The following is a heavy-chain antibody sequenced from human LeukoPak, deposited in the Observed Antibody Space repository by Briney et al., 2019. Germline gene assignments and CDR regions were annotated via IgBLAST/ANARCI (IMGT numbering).Heavy chain of an antibody. CDR2: IHSSGST. Sequence: SETLSLTCTVSGGSISNYYWSWIRQPPGKGLEWIGYIHSSGSTNYNPSLKSRVTISVDTSKNQFSLKLSSVTAADTAVYYCARALVAYYDSSGLFDYWGQGTLVTVSS. CDR3: ARALVAYYDSSGLFDY. V-gene: IGHV4-59*08. J-gene: IGHJ4*02. D-gene: IGHD3-22*01. CDR1: GGSISNYY.